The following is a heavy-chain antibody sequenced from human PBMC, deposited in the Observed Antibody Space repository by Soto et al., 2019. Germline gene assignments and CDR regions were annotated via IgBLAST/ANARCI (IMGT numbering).Heavy chain of an antibody. J-gene: IGHJ4*02. CDR1: GFTFSSYA. V-gene: IGHV3-23*01. CDR2: ISGSGGST. Sequence: EVQLLESGGGLVQPGGSLRLSCAASGFTFSSYAMSWVRQAPGKGLEWVSAISGSGGSTYYADSVKGRFTISRDNSKHTLYLQMNSLRAEDTAVYYCAKRHRYCSGGSCSTVYFDYWGQGTLVTVSS. D-gene: IGHD2-15*01. CDR3: AKRHRYCSGGSCSTVYFDY.